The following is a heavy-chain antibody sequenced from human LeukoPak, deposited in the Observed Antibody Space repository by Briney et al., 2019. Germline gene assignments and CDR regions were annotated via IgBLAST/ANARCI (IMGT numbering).Heavy chain of an antibody. J-gene: IGHJ4*02. Sequence: GGSLRLSCAASGFTFSSYAMHWVRQAPGKGLEWVAVISYDGSNKYYADSVKGRFTISRDNSKNSLYLQMNSLRAEDTAVYYCARDRVKSSPYFDYWGQGTLVTVSS. CDR2: ISYDGSNK. CDR1: GFTFSSYA. V-gene: IGHV3-30-3*01. CDR3: ARDRVKSSPYFDY. D-gene: IGHD6-13*01.